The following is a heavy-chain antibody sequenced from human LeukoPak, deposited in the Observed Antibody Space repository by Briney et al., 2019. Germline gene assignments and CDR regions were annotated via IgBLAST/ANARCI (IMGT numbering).Heavy chain of an antibody. Sequence: GASVKVSCKASGYTFTSYGISWVRQAPGQGLEWIGWISAYNGNTNYAQKLQGRVTMTTDTSTSTAYMELRSLRSDDTAVYYCARAVITFGGVIVYFDYWGQGTLVTVSS. CDR1: GYTFTSYG. D-gene: IGHD3-16*02. J-gene: IGHJ4*02. CDR3: ARAVITFGGVIVYFDY. CDR2: ISAYNGNT. V-gene: IGHV1-18*01.